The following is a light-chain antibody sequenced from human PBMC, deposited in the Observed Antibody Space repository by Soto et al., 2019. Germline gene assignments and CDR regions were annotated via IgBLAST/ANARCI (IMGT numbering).Light chain of an antibody. J-gene: IGLJ3*02. CDR3: CSYVGSSILM. CDR2: EVN. CDR1: SSDVGSYNL. Sequence: QSALTQPASVSGSPGQSITISCTGTSSDVGSYNLVSWYQQLPGKAPKLIIYEVNERPSGISDRFSGSKSGNTASLTISGLQGEDEAHYYCCSYVGSSILMFGGGTKLTVL. V-gene: IGLV2-23*02.